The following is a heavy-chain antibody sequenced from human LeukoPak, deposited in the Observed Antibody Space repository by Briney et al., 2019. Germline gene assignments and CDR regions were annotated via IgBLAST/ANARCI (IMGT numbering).Heavy chain of an antibody. V-gene: IGHV4-39*07. CDR3: ARDGSGSLGY. J-gene: IGHJ4*02. Sequence: SETLSLTCTVSGGSISSSSYYWGWIRQPPGKGLEWIGSIYYSGGTYYNPSLKSRVTISVDTSKNQFSLKLSSVTAADTAVYYCARDGSGSLGYWGQGTLVTVSS. CDR1: GGSISSSSYY. CDR2: IYYSGGT. D-gene: IGHD3-22*01.